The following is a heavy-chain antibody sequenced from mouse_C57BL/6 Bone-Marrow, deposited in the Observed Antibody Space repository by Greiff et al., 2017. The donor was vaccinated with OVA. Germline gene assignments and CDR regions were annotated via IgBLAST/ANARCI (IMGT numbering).Heavy chain of an antibody. V-gene: IGHV3-8*01. CDR2: ISYSGST. J-gene: IGHJ4*01. CDR1: GYSITSDY. D-gene: IGHD1-1*01. Sequence: EVMLVESGPGLAKPSQTLSLTCSVTGYSITSDYWNWIRKFPGNKLEYMGYISYSGSTYYNPSLKSRISITRDTSKNQYYLQLNSVTTEDTATYYCARSEDYYGSSYVGYAMDYWGQGTSVTVSS. CDR3: ARSEDYYGSSYVGYAMDY.